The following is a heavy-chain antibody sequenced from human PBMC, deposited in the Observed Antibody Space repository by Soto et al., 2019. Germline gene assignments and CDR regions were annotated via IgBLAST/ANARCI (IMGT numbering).Heavy chain of an antibody. CDR3: ARAGSTVAATRYFQH. J-gene: IGHJ1*01. CDR2: ISAYNGNT. Sequence: VSVKVSCEACGDTFAAYGLAWARQEPGQGLEWMGWISAYNGNTNYAQKLQGRVTMTTDTFTSTAYMELRSLRSDDTAVYYCARAGSTVAATRYFQHWGQGTLVTVS. V-gene: IGHV1-18*01. CDR1: GDTFAAYG. D-gene: IGHD6-19*01.